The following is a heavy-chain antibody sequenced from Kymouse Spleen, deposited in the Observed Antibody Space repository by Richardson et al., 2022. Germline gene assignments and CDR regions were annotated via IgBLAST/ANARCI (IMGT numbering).Heavy chain of an antibody. V-gene: IGHV3-73*02. Sequence: EVQLVESGGGLVQPGGSLKLSCAASGFTFSGSAMHWVRQASGKGLEWVGRIRSKANSYATAYAASVKGRFTISRDDSKNTAYLQMNSLKTEDTAVYYCTRHEAVTTPYYYYYGMDVWGQGTTVTVSS. D-gene: IGHD4-17*01. J-gene: IGHJ6*02. CDR1: GFTFSGSA. CDR2: IRSKANSYAT. CDR3: TRHEAVTTPYYYYYGMDV.